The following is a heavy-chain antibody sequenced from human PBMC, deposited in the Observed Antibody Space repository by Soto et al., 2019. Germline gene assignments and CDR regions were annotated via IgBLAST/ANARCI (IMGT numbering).Heavy chain of an antibody. CDR1: GGTFSSYA. CDR2: IIPIFGTA. J-gene: IGHJ4*02. V-gene: IGHV1-69*01. CDR3: ARDWRDGYNKYYFDY. Sequence: QVQLVQSGAEVKKPGSSVKVSCKASGGTFSSYAISWVRQAPGQGLEWMGGIIPIFGTANYAQKFQGRVTITADESTSTAYMELSSLRSEDTAVYYYARDWRDGYNKYYFDYWGQGTLVTVSS. D-gene: IGHD5-12*01.